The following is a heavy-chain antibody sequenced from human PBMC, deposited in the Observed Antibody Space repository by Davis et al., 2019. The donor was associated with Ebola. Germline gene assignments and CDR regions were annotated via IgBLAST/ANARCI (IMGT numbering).Heavy chain of an antibody. CDR1: GFTFSSYW. D-gene: IGHD3-16*01. J-gene: IGHJ6*02. Sequence: GESLKISCAASGFTFSSYWMSWVRQAPGKGLEWVANIKQDGSEKYYVDSVKGRFTISRDNAKNSLYLQMNSLRAEDTAVYYCARGRRLYGLLYYYGMDVWGQGTTVTVSS. CDR2: IKQDGSEK. V-gene: IGHV3-7*01. CDR3: ARGRRLYGLLYYYGMDV.